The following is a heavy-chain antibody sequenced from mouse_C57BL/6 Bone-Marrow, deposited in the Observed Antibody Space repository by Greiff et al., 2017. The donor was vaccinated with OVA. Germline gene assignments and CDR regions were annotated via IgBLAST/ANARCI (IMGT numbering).Heavy chain of an antibody. Sequence: QVQLKHSGAELARPGASVKLSCKASGYTFTSYGISWVKQRTGQGLEWIGEIYPRSGNTYYNEKFKGKATLTADKSSSTAYMELRSLTSEDSAVYFCARHYGSSPAWFAYWGQGTLVTVSA. V-gene: IGHV1-81*01. CDR1: GYTFTSYG. D-gene: IGHD1-1*01. CDR2: IYPRSGNT. J-gene: IGHJ3*01. CDR3: ARHYGSSPAWFAY.